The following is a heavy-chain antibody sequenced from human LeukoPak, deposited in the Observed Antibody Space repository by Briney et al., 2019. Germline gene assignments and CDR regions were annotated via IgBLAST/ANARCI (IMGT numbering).Heavy chain of an antibody. D-gene: IGHD5-18*01. Sequence: GGSLRLSCAASGFTFRNHGMHWVRQAPGKGLEWVAIIWSDGINRYYAVSVKGRFTISRDDSKDTLFLQMNTLTTEDTALYYCAKDWGGSRYYIDVWGRGTLVTVSS. V-gene: IGHV3-30*02. CDR1: GFTFRNHG. CDR3: AKDWGGSRYYIDV. CDR2: IWSDGINR. J-gene: IGHJ6*03.